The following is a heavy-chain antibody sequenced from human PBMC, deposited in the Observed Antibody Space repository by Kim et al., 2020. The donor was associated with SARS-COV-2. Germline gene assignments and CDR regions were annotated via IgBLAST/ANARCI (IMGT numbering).Heavy chain of an antibody. CDR3: ARGNYDYVWGRSLPPVYYYGMDV. D-gene: IGHD3-16*01. CDR1: GGSISSSNW. J-gene: IGHJ6*02. Sequence: SETLSLTCAVSGGSISSSNWWSWVRQPPGKGLEWIGEIYHSGSTNYNPSLKSRVTISVDKSKNQFSLKLSSVTAADTAVYYCARGNYDYVWGRSLPPVYYYGMDVWGQGTTVTVSS. V-gene: IGHV4-4*02. CDR2: IYHSGST.